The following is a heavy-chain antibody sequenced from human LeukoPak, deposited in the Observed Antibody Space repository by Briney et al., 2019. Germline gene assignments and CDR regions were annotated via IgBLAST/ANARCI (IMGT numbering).Heavy chain of an antibody. D-gene: IGHD2-2*02. V-gene: IGHV1-18*01. Sequence: ASVKVSCKASGYTFTSYGISWVRQAPGQGLEWMGWISAYNGNTNYAQKLQGRVTMTTDTSTSTAYMELRSLRSDDTAVYYCARGSITRCSSTSCYNAFDIWGQGTMVAVSS. CDR1: GYTFTSYG. J-gene: IGHJ3*02. CDR2: ISAYNGNT. CDR3: ARGSITRCSSTSCYNAFDI.